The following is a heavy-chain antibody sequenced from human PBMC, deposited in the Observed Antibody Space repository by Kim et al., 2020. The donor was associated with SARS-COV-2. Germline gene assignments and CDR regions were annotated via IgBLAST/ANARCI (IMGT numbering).Heavy chain of an antibody. J-gene: IGHJ5*02. V-gene: IGHV4-39*01. CDR3: ARLWWLTGGWFDP. D-gene: IGHD2-21*01. Sequence: YNPALKRRVTISVDTSKNQFSLKLSSVTAADTAVYYCARLWWLTGGWFDPWGQGTLVTVSS.